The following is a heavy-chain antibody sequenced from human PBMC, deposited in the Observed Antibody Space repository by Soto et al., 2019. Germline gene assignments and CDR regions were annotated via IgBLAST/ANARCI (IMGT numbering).Heavy chain of an antibody. J-gene: IGHJ5*02. Sequence: WTWIRQHPGKGLEWIGYIFYSGTIYYNPSLKSRVTISIDTSKNQYYLNLSSVTAADTAVYYCAGGSYNWFDPWGRGTLVIVSS. CDR3: AGGSYNWFDP. D-gene: IGHD2-15*01. CDR2: IFYSGTI. V-gene: IGHV4-31*02.